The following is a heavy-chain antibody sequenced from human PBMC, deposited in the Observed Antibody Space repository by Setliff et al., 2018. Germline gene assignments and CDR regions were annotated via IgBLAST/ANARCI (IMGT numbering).Heavy chain of an antibody. V-gene: IGHV4-61*02. D-gene: IGHD5-18*01. CDR3: ARGKSVTASNWFDP. CDR2: IYTSGST. J-gene: IGHJ5*02. CDR1: GYSISSGYY. Sequence: SETLSLTCGVSGYSISSGYYWGWIRQSAGKGLEWIGRIYTSGSTNYNPSLKSRVTISVDTSKNQSSLKLSSVTAADTAVYYCARGKSVTASNWFDPWGQGTLVTVSS.